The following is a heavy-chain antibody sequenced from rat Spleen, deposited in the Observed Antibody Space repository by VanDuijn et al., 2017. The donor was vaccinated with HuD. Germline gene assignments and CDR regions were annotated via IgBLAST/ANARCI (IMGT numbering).Heavy chain of an antibody. V-gene: IGHV5-29*01. Sequence: EVQLVESGGDLVQPGRSLKLSCAASGFTFSNSDMAWVRQAPTKGLEWVATISYDGSSTYYRDSLKGRFTISRDNAQSTLYLQMDSLRSEDTATYYCTRDTTDYFDYWGQGVMVTVSS. D-gene: IGHD1-6*01. J-gene: IGHJ2*01. CDR1: GFTFSNSD. CDR2: ISYDGSST. CDR3: TRDTTDYFDY.